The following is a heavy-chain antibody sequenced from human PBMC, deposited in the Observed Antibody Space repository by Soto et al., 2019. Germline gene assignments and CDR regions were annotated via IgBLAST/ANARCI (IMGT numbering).Heavy chain of an antibody. D-gene: IGHD5-12*01. Sequence: GASVKVSCKASGYTFTSYGISWVRQAPGQGLEWMGWISAYNGNTNYAQKLQGRVTMTTDTSTSTAYMELRSLRSDDTAVYYCARVRAYSGYDSCFDYWGQGTLVTVSS. V-gene: IGHV1-18*01. CDR1: GYTFTSYG. J-gene: IGHJ4*02. CDR2: ISAYNGNT. CDR3: ARVRAYSGYDSCFDY.